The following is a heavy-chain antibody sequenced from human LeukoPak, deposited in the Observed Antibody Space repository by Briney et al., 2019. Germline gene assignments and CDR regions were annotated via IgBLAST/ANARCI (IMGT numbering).Heavy chain of an antibody. CDR1: GGSISSYY. D-gene: IGHD2-21*01. J-gene: IGHJ6*02. V-gene: IGHV4-59*08. Sequence: SETLSLTCTVSGGSISSYYWSWIRQPPGKGLEWIGYIYYSGSTNYNPSLKSRVTISVDTSKNQFSLKLSSVTAADTAVYYCASAFIPDYYYYGMDVWGQGTTVTVSS. CDR3: ASAFIPDYYYYGMDV. CDR2: IYYSGST.